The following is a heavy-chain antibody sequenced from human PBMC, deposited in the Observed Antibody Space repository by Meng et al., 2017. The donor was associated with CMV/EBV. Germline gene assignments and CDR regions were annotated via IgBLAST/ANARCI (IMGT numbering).Heavy chain of an antibody. D-gene: IGHD3-3*01. CDR2: IYSGGSST. J-gene: IGHJ6*02. CDR1: GFTFSSYA. V-gene: IGHV3-23*03. Sequence: GESLKISCAASGFTFSSYAMSWVRQAPGKGLEWVSVIYSGGSSTYYADSVKGRFTISRDNAKNSLYLQMNSLRAEDTAVYYCARVSRYDFWSGIYYYYGMDVWGQGTTVTVSS. CDR3: ARVSRYDFWSGIYYYYGMDV.